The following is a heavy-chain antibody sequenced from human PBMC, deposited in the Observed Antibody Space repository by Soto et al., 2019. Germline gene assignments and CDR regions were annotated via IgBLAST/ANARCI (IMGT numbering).Heavy chain of an antibody. V-gene: IGHV1-69*02. Sequence: QVQLVQSGAEVTKPGSSVKVSCKASGGTFSSYTISWVRQAPGQGLEWMGRIIPILGIANYAQKFQGRVTITADKSTSTADMELSSLRSEDTAVYYCARGGGYSYDYYYYMDVWGKGTTVTVSS. CDR1: GGTFSSYT. J-gene: IGHJ6*03. CDR3: ARGGGYSYDYYYYMDV. CDR2: IIPILGIA. D-gene: IGHD5-18*01.